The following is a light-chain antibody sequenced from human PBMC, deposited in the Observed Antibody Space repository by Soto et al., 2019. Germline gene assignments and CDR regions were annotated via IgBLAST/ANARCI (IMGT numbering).Light chain of an antibody. V-gene: IGKV1-5*03. CDR1: QSISTW. J-gene: IGKJ5*01. CDR3: QLSDSSLT. CDR2: KAS. Sequence: DIQMTQSPSTLSASVGDRVTITCRASQSISTWLAWYQQEPGKAPKLLIHKASSLQSGVPSRFSGSGSGTDFTLTISSLQPEDFATYYCQLSDSSLTFGQGTRLEIK.